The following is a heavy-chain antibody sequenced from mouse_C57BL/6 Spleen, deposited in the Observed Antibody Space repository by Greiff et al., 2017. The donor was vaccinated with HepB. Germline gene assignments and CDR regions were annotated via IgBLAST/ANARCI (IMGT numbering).Heavy chain of an antibody. Sequence: QVQLQQSGPGLVQPSQSLSITCTVSGFSLTSYGVHWVRQPPGKGLEWLGVIWSGGSTDYNAAFISRLSISKDNSKSQVFFKMNSLQADDTAIYYCAKNRGSSHSYWYFDVWGTGTTVTVSS. CDR3: AKNRGSSHSYWYFDV. CDR1: GFSLTSYG. V-gene: IGHV2-4*01. J-gene: IGHJ1*03. CDR2: IWSGGST. D-gene: IGHD1-1*01.